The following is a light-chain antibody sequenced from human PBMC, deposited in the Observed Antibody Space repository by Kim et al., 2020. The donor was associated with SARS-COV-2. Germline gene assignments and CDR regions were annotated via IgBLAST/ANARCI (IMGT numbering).Light chain of an antibody. CDR1: QGITDN. CDR3: LQHRTYPCT. J-gene: IGKJ2*02. Sequence: SASVGDGVTITCRASQGITDNLAWYQQKQGKAPKRLIYGTSRLQSGVPSRFSGSGFGTEFTLTITSLQPEDFATYYCLQHRTYPCTFGQGTKLEI. CDR2: GTS. V-gene: IGKV1-17*01.